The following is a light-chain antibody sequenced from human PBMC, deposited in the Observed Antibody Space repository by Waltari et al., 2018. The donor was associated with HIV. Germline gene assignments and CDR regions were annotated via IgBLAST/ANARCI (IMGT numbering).Light chain of an antibody. CDR2: DDS. CDR3: QVWDSSSDHVV. Sequence: SYVLTQPPSVSVAPGQTARITCGGNKIGSKSVHWYQQKTGQAPVLVVYDDSDRPSGIPGRFSGSNSGNTATLTIIRVEAGDEADYYCQVWDSSSDHVVFGGGTKLTVL. V-gene: IGLV3-21*02. J-gene: IGLJ2*01. CDR1: KIGSKS.